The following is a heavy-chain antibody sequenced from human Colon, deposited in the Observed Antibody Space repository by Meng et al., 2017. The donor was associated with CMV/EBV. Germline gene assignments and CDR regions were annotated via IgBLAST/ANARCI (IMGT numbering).Heavy chain of an antibody. J-gene: IGHJ5*02. CDR1: DGSVNSEDAY. CDR2: IHYTGNT. Sequence: VSDGSVNSEDAYWNWLRQPPGKGLEWIGYIHYTGNTNYNPSLKSRVTMSIDTSKNQFSLTLFSVTAADTAVYYCARDVMLPAPFFDPWGQGTLVTVSS. D-gene: IGHD2-2*01. CDR3: ARDVMLPAPFFDP. V-gene: IGHV4-61*08.